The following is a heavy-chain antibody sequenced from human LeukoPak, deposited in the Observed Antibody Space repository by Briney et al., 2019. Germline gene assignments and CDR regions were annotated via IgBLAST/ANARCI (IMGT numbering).Heavy chain of an antibody. CDR3: ALSGYDFSYFDY. Sequence: VASVKVSCKASGFTFTSSAVQWVRQARGQRLEWIGWIVVGSGNINYAQKFQERVTITRDMSTSTAYMELSSLRSEDTAVYYCALSGYDFSYFDYWGQGTLVTVSS. CDR1: GFTFTSSA. D-gene: IGHD5-12*01. V-gene: IGHV1-58*01. CDR2: IVVGSGNI. J-gene: IGHJ4*02.